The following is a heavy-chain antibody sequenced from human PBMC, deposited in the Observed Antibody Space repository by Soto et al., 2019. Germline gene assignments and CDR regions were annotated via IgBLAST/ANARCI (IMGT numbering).Heavy chain of an antibody. CDR3: ARGTHSYSGSHELDA. Sequence: EVQLVESGGRLVQRGGSLRLSCSGSGFIFGDHVMDWVRQAPGKGLEWVAGISGSGNSPFFRDSVKGRFTISRENSKNTVYLEMNNLRDEDSAMYFCARGTHSYSGSHELDAWGLGTLVTVSS. CDR1: GFIFGDHV. CDR2: ISGSGNSP. J-gene: IGHJ5*02. D-gene: IGHD1-26*01. V-gene: IGHV3-23*04.